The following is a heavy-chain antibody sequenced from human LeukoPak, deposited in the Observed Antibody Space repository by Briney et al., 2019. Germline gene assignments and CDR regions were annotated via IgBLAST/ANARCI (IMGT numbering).Heavy chain of an antibody. D-gene: IGHD2-2*01. Sequence: SETLSLTCTVSGGSISSSYYYWGWIRQPPGKGLEWIGSIYSSGSTYYNPSLKSRVTISVDTSKNQFSLKLSSVTAADTAVYYCAGYCSSTSCYRPRFDYWGQGTLVTVSS. CDR3: AGYCSSTSCYRPRFDY. CDR1: GGSISSSYYY. CDR2: IYSSGST. J-gene: IGHJ4*02. V-gene: IGHV4-39*01.